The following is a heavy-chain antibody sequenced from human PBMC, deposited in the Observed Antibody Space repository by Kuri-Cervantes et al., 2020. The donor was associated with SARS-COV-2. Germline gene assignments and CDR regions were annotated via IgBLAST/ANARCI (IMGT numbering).Heavy chain of an antibody. V-gene: IGHV3-74*01. D-gene: IGHD3-10*01. Sequence: GESLKISCAASGFTFRRYWMHWVRQVPGKGLMWIARINSDGSGTIYADSVKGRLTISRDNAKNTLYLQMSSLRVEDTAVYYCARDLGGYFDYWGQGTLVTVSS. CDR3: ARDLGGYFDY. J-gene: IGHJ4*02. CDR2: INSDGSGT. CDR1: GFTFRRYW.